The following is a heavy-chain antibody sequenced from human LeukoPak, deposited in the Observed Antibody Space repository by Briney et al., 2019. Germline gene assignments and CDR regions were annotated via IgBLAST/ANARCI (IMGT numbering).Heavy chain of an antibody. J-gene: IGHJ6*03. D-gene: IGHD4-23*01. V-gene: IGHV1-69*05. Sequence: GASVKVSCKASGGTFSSYAISWVRQAPGQGLEWMGGIIPIFGTANYAQKFQGRVTITTDESTSTAYMELGSLRSEDTAVYYCARESGGNSYYYMDVWGKGTTVTVSS. CDR2: IIPIFGTA. CDR1: GGTFSSYA. CDR3: ARESGGNSYYYMDV.